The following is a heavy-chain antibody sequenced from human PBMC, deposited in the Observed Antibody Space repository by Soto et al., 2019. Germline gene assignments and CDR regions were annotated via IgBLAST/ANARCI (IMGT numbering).Heavy chain of an antibody. CDR3: ARTRDFWSGNDAFDI. CDR1: VGSVSSGSYY. J-gene: IGHJ3*02. CDR2: MYYSWCT. D-gene: IGHD3-3*01. Sequence: PSETLSLTCTVSVGSVSSGSYYLSWIRQPPGKGLEWIGYMYYSWCTNYNPSLKSRVTISLDTSKNQFSMKLSSVTSADTAVYFCARTRDFWSGNDAFDIWGQGTMVTVSS. V-gene: IGHV4-61*01.